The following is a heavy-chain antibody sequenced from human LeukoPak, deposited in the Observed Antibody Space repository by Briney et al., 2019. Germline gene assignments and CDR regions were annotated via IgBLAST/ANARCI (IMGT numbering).Heavy chain of an antibody. D-gene: IGHD3-22*01. Sequence: ASVKVSCKVSGYTLTELSMHWVRQAPGKGLEWMGGFEPEDGETIYAQKFQGRVTMTEDTSTDTAYMELSSLRSEDTAVYYCATSRVYYYDSSGYYSYAFDIWGQGTMVTVSS. CDR2: FEPEDGET. V-gene: IGHV1-24*01. CDR3: ATSRVYYYDSSGYYSYAFDI. J-gene: IGHJ3*02. CDR1: GYTLTELS.